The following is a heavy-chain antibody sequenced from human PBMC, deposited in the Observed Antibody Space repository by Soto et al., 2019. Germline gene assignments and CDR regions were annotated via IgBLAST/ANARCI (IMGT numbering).Heavy chain of an antibody. CDR3: ARGVSMGAYYYYYGMDV. V-gene: IGHV4-34*01. Sequence: PSETLSLTCAVYGGSFSGYYWSWIRQPPGKGLEWIGEINHSGSTNYNPSLKSRVTISVDTSKNQFSLKLSSVTAADTAVYYCARGVSMGAYYYYYGMDVWGQGTTVTVSS. D-gene: IGHD3-16*01. J-gene: IGHJ6*02. CDR1: GGSFSGYY. CDR2: INHSGST.